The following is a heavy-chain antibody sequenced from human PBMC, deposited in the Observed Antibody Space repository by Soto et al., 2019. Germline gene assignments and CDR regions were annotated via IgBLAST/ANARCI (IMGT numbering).Heavy chain of an antibody. V-gene: IGHV4-59*08. D-gene: IGHD2-21*01. CDR1: GGSISNNY. CDR3: ARIAGTNLDY. J-gene: IGHJ4*02. Sequence: PSETLSLTSTVSGGSISNNYWTWIRQPPGKGLEWIGYIYYTGSTSYNSSFKSRVTISLDTPKNLFSLSLSSVTAADTAVYYCARIAGTNLDYWGQGTPVTVSS. CDR2: IYYTGST.